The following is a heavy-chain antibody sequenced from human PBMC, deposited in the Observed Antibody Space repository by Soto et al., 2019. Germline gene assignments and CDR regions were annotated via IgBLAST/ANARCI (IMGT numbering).Heavy chain of an antibody. CDR3: ASSLLTPFDY. V-gene: IGHV3-74*01. CDR1: GFTFGSYW. D-gene: IGHD7-27*01. J-gene: IGHJ4*02. Sequence: EVQLVESGGGLVQPGGSLRLSCAASGFTFGSYWMHWVRQAPGKGLVWVSRINSDGSSTTYADSVRGRFTISRDNAKNTLYLQMNSLRAEDTAVYSCASSLLTPFDYWGQGPLVTVSS. CDR2: INSDGSST.